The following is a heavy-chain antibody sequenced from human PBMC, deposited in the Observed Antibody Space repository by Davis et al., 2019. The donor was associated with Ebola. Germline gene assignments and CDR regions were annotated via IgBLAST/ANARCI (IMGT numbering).Heavy chain of an antibody. Sequence: GESLKISCAASGFTFSSYVMSWVRQAPGKGLAWVSTISGSDGSTYSADSVKGRFTISRDNSKNTLYLQMKSLRAEDTAVYYCAKRGERQWLPLDYWGQGTLVTVSS. J-gene: IGHJ4*02. V-gene: IGHV3-23*01. CDR2: ISGSDGST. CDR1: GFTFSSYV. D-gene: IGHD6-19*01. CDR3: AKRGERQWLPLDY.